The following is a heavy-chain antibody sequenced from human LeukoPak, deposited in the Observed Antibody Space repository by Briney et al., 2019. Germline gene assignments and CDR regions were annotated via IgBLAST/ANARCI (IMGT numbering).Heavy chain of an antibody. CDR3: ARAISGGSPITASDY. Sequence: ASVKLSCKASGYTFTDYYMHWVRQAPGQGLEWMGWINPNSDFTNFAQNFQGRVTMTSDTSISTAYMELSRLRSDDTAVYYCARAISGGSPITASDYWGQGTLVTVSS. D-gene: IGHD2-15*01. J-gene: IGHJ4*02. V-gene: IGHV1-2*02. CDR2: INPNSDFT. CDR1: GYTFTDYY.